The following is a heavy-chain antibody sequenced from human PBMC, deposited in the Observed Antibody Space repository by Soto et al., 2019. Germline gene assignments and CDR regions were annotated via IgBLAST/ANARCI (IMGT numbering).Heavy chain of an antibody. CDR1: GCTFSSYA. CDR3: ARDRRARRDYYYGMDV. J-gene: IGHJ6*02. V-gene: IGHV1-69*13. CDR2: IIPIFGTA. Sequence: ASVKVSCKASGCTFSSYAISCVRQAPGQGLEWMGGIIPIFGTANYAQKFQGRVTITADESTSTAYMELSSLRSEDTAVYYCARDRRARRDYYYGMDVWGQGTTVTVSS.